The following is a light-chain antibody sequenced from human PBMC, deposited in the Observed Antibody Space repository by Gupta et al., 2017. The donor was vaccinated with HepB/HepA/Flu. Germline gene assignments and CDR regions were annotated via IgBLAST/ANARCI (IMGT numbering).Light chain of an antibody. J-gene: IGKJ3*01. CDR2: AAS. Sequence: DIQMTHSPSSLSASVGDRVTITCRASQRISTYLNWYQQKPGKAPKLLIYAASRVKSGVPSRFSGSGFGTDFTLTISRRQPEDFANYYCQQRHSTPFTFGHGTKVDIK. V-gene: IGKV1-39*01. CDR3: QQRHSTPFT. CDR1: QRISTY.